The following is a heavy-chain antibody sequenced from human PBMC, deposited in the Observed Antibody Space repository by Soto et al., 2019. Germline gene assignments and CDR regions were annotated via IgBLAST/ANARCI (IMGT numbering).Heavy chain of an antibody. CDR2: IIYDGSTK. V-gene: IGHV3-30*18. D-gene: IGHD3-10*01. CDR1: GFTFSSYG. J-gene: IGHJ4*02. Sequence: QVQLVESGGGVVQPGRSLRLSCAASGFTFSSYGMHWVRQAPGKGLEWVAVIIYDGSTKYYADSVKGRFTISRDNSKRTLYLQMNSLRAEDTAVYYCAKHRMVAGVRVYFDYWGQGTLVTVSS. CDR3: AKHRMVAGVRVYFDY.